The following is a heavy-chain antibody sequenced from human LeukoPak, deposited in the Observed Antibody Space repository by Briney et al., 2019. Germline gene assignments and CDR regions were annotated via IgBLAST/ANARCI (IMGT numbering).Heavy chain of an antibody. Sequence: GGSLRLSCAASGFTFSSYAMSWVRQAPGKGLEWVSAISGSGGSTYNADSVKGRFTISRDNSKNTLYLQMNSLRAEDTAVYYCAKDHGTMVRGIYYFDYWGQGTLVTVSS. D-gene: IGHD3-10*01. V-gene: IGHV3-23*01. CDR3: AKDHGTMVRGIYYFDY. CDR2: ISGSGGST. CDR1: GFTFSSYA. J-gene: IGHJ4*02.